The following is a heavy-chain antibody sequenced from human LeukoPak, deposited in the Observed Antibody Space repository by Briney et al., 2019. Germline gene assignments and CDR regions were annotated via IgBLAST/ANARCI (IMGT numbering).Heavy chain of an antibody. Sequence: PSETLSLTCAVSGYSISSGYYWGWIRQPPGKGLEWIGSIYHSGSTYYNPSLKSRVTISVDTSKNQFSLKLSSVTAADTAVHYCARPFGFGDDYWGQGSLVTVSS. CDR3: ARPFGFGDDY. D-gene: IGHD3-10*01. J-gene: IGHJ4*02. CDR1: GYSISSGYY. V-gene: IGHV4-38-2*01. CDR2: IYHSGST.